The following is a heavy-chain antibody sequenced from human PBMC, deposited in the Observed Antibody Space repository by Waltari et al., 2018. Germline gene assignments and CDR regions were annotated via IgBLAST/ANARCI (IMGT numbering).Heavy chain of an antibody. D-gene: IGHD2-21*01. CDR2: IKQDGSEK. V-gene: IGHV3-7*01. CDR1: GFTFSSYW. CDR3: ARENHAPSGRLLLPRGGMDV. Sequence: EVQLVESEGGLVQPGGSLRLSCAASGFTFSSYWMSWVRQAPGKGLEWVANIKQDGSEKYYVDSVKGRFTISRDNAKNSLYLQMNSLRAEDTAVYYCARENHAPSGRLLLPRGGMDVWGQGTTVTVSS. J-gene: IGHJ6*02.